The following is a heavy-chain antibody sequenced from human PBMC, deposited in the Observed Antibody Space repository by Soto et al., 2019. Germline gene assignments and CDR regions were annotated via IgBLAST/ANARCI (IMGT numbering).Heavy chain of an antibody. CDR2: IYSGGTT. V-gene: IGHV3-66*01. Sequence: EVQLVESGGGLVQPGGSLRLSCTASGFTVSSNYMSWVRQAPGKGLEWVSVIYSGGTTYYADSVKGRFTISRDNSKNTLYLRMNSLRAEDTAVYYCARGVSASGGYYYYVMDVWGQGTTVTVSS. J-gene: IGHJ6*02. CDR3: ARGVSASGGYYYYVMDV. D-gene: IGHD2-8*01. CDR1: GFTVSSNY.